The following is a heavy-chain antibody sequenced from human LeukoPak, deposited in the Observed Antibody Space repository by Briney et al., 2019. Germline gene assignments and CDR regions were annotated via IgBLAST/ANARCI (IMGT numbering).Heavy chain of an antibody. CDR2: INPNSGGT. Sequence: ASVKVSCKASGYTFTGYYMHWMRQAPGQGLEWMGWINPNSGGTNYAQKFQGRVTMTRDTSISTAYMELSSLRSEDTAVYYCASPSSGWYGGYFDYWGQGTLVTVSS. J-gene: IGHJ4*02. CDR1: GYTFTGYY. D-gene: IGHD6-19*01. V-gene: IGHV1-2*02. CDR3: ASPSSGWYGGYFDY.